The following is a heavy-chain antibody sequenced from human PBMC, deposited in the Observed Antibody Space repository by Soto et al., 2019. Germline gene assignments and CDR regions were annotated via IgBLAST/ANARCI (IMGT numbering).Heavy chain of an antibody. CDR2: IYYSGST. Sequence: SETLSLTCTVSGGSVSSGSHYWGWIRQPPGKGLEWIGYIYYSGSTRYNPSLKSRVTMSVDTSKNQFSLKLSSVTAADTAVYYCTRYYYESSGYYVYWGQGTLVTVSS. V-gene: IGHV4-61*01. J-gene: IGHJ4*02. CDR3: TRYYYESSGYYVY. CDR1: GGSVSSGSHY. D-gene: IGHD3-22*01.